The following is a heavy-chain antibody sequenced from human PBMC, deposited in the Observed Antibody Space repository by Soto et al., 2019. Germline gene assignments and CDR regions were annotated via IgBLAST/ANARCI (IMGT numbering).Heavy chain of an antibody. CDR2: IYYSGST. V-gene: IGHV4-59*08. J-gene: IGHJ4*02. CDR3: ASRWGAAVDY. CDR1: GGSISSYY. D-gene: IGHD1-26*01. Sequence: QVQLQESGPGLVKPSETLSLTCTVSGGSISSYYWSWIRQPPGKGLEWIGYIYYSGSTNYNPSLKCRVTVPVDTSTNQFSVKMSSVNAADTAVYYIASRWGAAVDYWGRATLVTVSS.